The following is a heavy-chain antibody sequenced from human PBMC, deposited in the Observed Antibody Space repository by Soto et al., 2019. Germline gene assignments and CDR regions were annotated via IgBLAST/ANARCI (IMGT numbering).Heavy chain of an antibody. V-gene: IGHV4-39*01. Sequence: PSETLSLTCTVSGGSISSSSYFWGWIRQPPGKGLEWIGSIYYSGSTYYNPSLKSRVTISVDTSKNQFSLKLSSVTAADTAVCYCARHSDSSGYLRVLDYWGQGTLVTVSS. CDR1: GGSISSSSYF. J-gene: IGHJ4*02. CDR3: ARHSDSSGYLRVLDY. CDR2: IYYSGST. D-gene: IGHD3-22*01.